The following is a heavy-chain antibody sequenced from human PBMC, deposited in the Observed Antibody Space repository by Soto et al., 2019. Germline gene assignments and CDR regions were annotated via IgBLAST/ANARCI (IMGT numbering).Heavy chain of an antibody. J-gene: IGHJ6*02. V-gene: IGHV3-23*01. D-gene: IGHD2-15*01. CDR3: ARGDSGGSGSPASYYYSGLDV. Sequence: DVQLLESGGHLVQPGGSLRLSCAASGFTFSSYAMSWVRQAPGKVLEWVSSVSAGGDMTYYSDSLKGRFTISRDNSNNALFLQMTSLRIEDTALYYCARGDSGGSGSPASYYYSGLDVWGQGNTVTV. CDR1: GFTFSSYA. CDR2: VSAGGDMT.